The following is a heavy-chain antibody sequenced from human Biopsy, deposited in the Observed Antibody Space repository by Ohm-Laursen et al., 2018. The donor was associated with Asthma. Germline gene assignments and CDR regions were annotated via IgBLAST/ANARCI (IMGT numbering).Heavy chain of an antibody. Sequence: SDTLSLTWTVSGGSITSSSYYWGWIRQPPGKGMEWIGSMYHSGSPYYHPSLKSRATISVDTSKNQLSLKMSSVTAAGTAVYFCVRHQYSSSWSTFDYWGQGALVTVSS. CDR2: MYHSGSP. V-gene: IGHV4-39*01. CDR1: GGSITSSSYY. CDR3: VRHQYSSSWSTFDY. D-gene: IGHD3-22*01. J-gene: IGHJ4*02.